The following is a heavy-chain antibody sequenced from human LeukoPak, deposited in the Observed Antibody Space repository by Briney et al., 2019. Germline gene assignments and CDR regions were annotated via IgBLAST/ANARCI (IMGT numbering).Heavy chain of an antibody. CDR3: ASSFRITRTTYYY. J-gene: IGHJ4*02. CDR2: GSSDGRIT. Sequence: PGGSLRHSCSASGFTFSSFWMHWVRHVPGKGLVWVSGGSSDGRITNYADFVKGRFTVSRDTAKNTLSLLMDSLRAADTAIYSRASSFRITRTTYYYWGPGALVTVSS. CDR1: GFTFSSFW. D-gene: IGHD1-20*01. V-gene: IGHV3-74*01.